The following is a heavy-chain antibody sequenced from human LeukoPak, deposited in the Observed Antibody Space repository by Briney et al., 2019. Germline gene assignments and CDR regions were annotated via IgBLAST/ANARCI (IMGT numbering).Heavy chain of an antibody. V-gene: IGHV3-33*01. Sequence: GRSLRLSCAASGFTFSSYGMHWVRQAPGKGLEWVAVMWYDGSNKYYADSVKGRFTISRDNSKNTLYLQMNSLRAEDTAVYYCARDQLDIVVVPAAYYYYYGMDVWGKGTTVTVSS. CDR3: ARDQLDIVVVPAAYYYYYGMDV. D-gene: IGHD2-2*03. CDR2: MWYDGSNK. J-gene: IGHJ6*04. CDR1: GFTFSSYG.